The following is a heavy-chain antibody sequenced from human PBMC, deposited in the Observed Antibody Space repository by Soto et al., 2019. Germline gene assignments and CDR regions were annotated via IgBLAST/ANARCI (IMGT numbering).Heavy chain of an antibody. CDR1: GGSISRYY. CDR3: ARATVTTSPFQH. J-gene: IGHJ1*01. Sequence: SETLSLTCTVSGGSISRYYWSWIRQPPGKGLEWIGYIYYSGSTNYNPSLKSRVTISVDTSKNQFSLKLSSVTAADTAVYYCARATVTTSPFQHWGQGTLVTGSS. V-gene: IGHV4-59*01. D-gene: IGHD4-17*01. CDR2: IYYSGST.